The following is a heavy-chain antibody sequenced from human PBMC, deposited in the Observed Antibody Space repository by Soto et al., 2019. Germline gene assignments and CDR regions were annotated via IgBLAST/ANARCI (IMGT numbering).Heavy chain of an antibody. J-gene: IGHJ4*02. CDR1: AGSCRGYY. CDR3: ARRKYSSGIFYVGTHFDY. CDR2: INHTGRH. D-gene: IGHD1-26*01. V-gene: IGHV4-34*01. Sequence: SETLSLTCAVDAGSCRGYYWTWIRQPPGRGRVWVGEINHTGRHNFNTTLKTRVTISVDPSKNQSSLKLSSVTAADTALYYCARRKYSSGIFYVGTHFDYWGQGTLVTVSS.